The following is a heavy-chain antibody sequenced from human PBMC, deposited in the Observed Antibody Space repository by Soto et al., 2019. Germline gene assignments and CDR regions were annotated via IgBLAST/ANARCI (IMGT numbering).Heavy chain of an antibody. J-gene: IGHJ4*02. D-gene: IGHD5-12*01. CDR2: ISYDGYNK. V-gene: IGHV3-30-3*01. Sequence: PGGSLRLSCAASGFTFSSSAMHWVRQAPGKGLEWVAVISYDGYNKYYTESVKGRFTISRDNSMNSLYLQINSLRADDTALYYCARSPGWGGGYGDHYFDNWGQGTLVTVSS. CDR1: GFTFSSSA. CDR3: ARSPGWGGGYGDHYFDN.